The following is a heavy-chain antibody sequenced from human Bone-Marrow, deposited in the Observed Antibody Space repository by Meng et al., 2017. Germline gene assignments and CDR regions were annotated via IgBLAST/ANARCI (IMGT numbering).Heavy chain of an antibody. J-gene: IGHJ5*02. CDR3: ARDIRQGGNIWFDP. D-gene: IGHD3-16*01. Sequence: QGQRKESGPGRVKPSQTLSLTCTVSGGSISSGGYYWSWIRQHPGKGLEWIGYIYYSGTTYYNPSLSSLVTISVDTSKNQFSLNLSSVTAADTAVYYCARDIRQGGNIWFDPWGQGTLVTVSS. CDR1: GGSISSGGYY. CDR2: IYYSGTT. V-gene: IGHV4-31*01.